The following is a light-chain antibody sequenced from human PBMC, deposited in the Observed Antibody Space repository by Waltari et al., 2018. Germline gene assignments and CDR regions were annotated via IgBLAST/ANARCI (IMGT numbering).Light chain of an antibody. J-gene: IGKJ1*01. V-gene: IGKV2-30*01. CDR1: QSLVVRDGITY. CDR3: MQGTQWPWT. Sequence: VMTQSPVSLSVTPGQAASISCRSSQSLVVRDGITYLTWFHQRPGQSPRRLISRVSDRDFGVPDKFSGSGSGTDFTLKLSGVEADDVGIYYCMQGTQWPWTFGQGTKVDI. CDR2: RVS.